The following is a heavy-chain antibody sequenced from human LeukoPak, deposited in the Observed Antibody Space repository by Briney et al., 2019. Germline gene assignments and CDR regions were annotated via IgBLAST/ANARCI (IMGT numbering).Heavy chain of an antibody. Sequence: GRSLRLSCAASGFTFGNYAMHWVRQAPGKGLEWVSGISWNSGSIGYADSVKGRFTISRDNAKNSLYLQMNSLRAEDTALYYCAKGSHLPGHYFDYWGQGTLVTVSS. CDR3: AKGSHLPGHYFDY. V-gene: IGHV3-9*01. J-gene: IGHJ4*02. CDR1: GFTFGNYA. CDR2: ISWNSGSI.